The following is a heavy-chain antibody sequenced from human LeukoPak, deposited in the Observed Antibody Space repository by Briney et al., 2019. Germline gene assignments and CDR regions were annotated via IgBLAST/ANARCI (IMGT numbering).Heavy chain of an antibody. CDR2: IYPGDSDT. CDR3: ARLPKDIVVVVAATH. CDR1: GYSFTSYW. D-gene: IGHD2-15*01. V-gene: IGHV5-51*01. J-gene: IGHJ4*02. Sequence: GESLKISCKGSGYSFTSYWIGRVRQMPGKGLEWMGIIYPGDSDTRYSPSFQGQVTISADKSISTAYLQWSSLKASDTAMYYCARLPKDIVVVVAATHWGQGTLVTVPS.